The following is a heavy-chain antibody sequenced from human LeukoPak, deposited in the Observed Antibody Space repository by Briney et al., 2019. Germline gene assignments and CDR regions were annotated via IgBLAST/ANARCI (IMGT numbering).Heavy chain of an antibody. V-gene: IGHV3-30*18. CDR2: ISYDGSNK. CDR1: GFTFSSYG. CDR3: AKDWSSSGFDAFDI. Sequence: GGSLRLSCAASGFTFSSYGMHWVRQAPSKGLEWVAVISYDGSNKYYADSVKGRFTISRDISKNTLYLQMNSLRAEDTAVYYCAKDWSSSGFDAFDIWGQGTMVTVSS. J-gene: IGHJ3*02. D-gene: IGHD6-13*01.